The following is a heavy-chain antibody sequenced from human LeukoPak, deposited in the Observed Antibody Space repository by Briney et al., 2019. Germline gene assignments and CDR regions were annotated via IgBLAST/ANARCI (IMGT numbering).Heavy chain of an antibody. Sequence: GGSLRLSCAASGFTVSTNYMSWVRQAPGKGLEWVSVIYSSGSTYYADSVKSRFTIFRDNSKNTLYLQMNSLRAEDTAVYYCARDGGLAPYSSSTPFDYWGQGTLVTVSS. J-gene: IGHJ4*02. CDR2: IYSSGST. D-gene: IGHD6-6*01. CDR1: GFTVSTNY. V-gene: IGHV3-66*03. CDR3: ARDGGLAPYSSSTPFDY.